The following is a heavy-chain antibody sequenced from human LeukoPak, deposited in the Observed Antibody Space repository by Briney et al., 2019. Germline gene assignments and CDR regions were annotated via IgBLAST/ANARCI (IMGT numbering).Heavy chain of an antibody. J-gene: IGHJ3*02. CDR1: GYSFTSYW. CDR2: IYPGDSDT. CDR3: ARPKTYYYDSSGYFSEVGAFDI. V-gene: IGHV5-51*01. D-gene: IGHD3-22*01. Sequence: GESLKISCKGSGYSFTSYWIGWVRQMPGKGLEWMGIIYPGDSDTRYSPSFQDQVTISADKSISTAYLQWSSLKASDTAMYYCARPKTYYYDSSGYFSEVGAFDIWGQGTMVTVSS.